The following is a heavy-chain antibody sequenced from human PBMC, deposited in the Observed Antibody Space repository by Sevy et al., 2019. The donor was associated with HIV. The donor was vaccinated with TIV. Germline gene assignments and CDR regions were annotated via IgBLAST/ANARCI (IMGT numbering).Heavy chain of an antibody. J-gene: IGHJ6*02. V-gene: IGHV3-30-3*01. CDR2: ISYDGSDK. CDR1: GFALSNYYA. CDR3: ARPRANYVDHYFFYAMDV. Sequence: GGSLRLSCAASGFALSNYYAMHWVRQAPGKGLEWVALISYDGSDKYYADSVKGRFTISRDKFKNTLYLQMNSLTTEDTAVYYCARPRANYVDHYFFYAMDVWGQGTTVTVSS. D-gene: IGHD4-17*01.